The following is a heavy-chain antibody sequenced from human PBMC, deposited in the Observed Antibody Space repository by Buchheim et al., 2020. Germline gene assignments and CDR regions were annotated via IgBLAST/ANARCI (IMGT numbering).Heavy chain of an antibody. J-gene: IGHJ5*02. CDR3: ARDRGGLQQLVRGNWFDP. Sequence: QVQLVQSGAEVKKPGASVKVSCKASGYTFTGYYMHWVRQAPGQGLEWMGWINPNSGDTDYAQKFQGRVTMTRDTSISTAYMELSRLRSDDTAVYYCARDRGGLQQLVRGNWFDPWGQGTL. CDR1: GYTFTGYY. CDR2: INPNSGDT. V-gene: IGHV1-2*02. D-gene: IGHD6-13*01.